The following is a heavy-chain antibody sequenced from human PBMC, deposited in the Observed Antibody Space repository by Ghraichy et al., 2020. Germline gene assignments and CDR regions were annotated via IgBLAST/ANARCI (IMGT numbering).Heavy chain of an antibody. CDR3: ARRLKDYSFSGYGMDV. CDR2: IRDKANSYTT. V-gene: IGHV3-72*01. J-gene: IGHJ6*02. D-gene: IGHD4-11*01. Sequence: GGSLRLSCAASGFTFSHHDMDWVRQAPGKGLEWVGRIRDKANSYTTKYAASVKGRFTISRDDSKNSLYLQMNSLKTEDTAVYYCARRLKDYSFSGYGMDVWGQGTTVTVSS. CDR1: GFTFSHHD.